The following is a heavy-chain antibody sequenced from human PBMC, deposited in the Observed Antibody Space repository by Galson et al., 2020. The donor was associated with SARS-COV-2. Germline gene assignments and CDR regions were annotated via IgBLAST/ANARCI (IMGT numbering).Heavy chain of an antibody. CDR1: RASITSSSYY. CDR2: YHYTGST. D-gene: IGHD3-10*01. CDR3: VTWRVDSREYYRGVDV. Sequence: SETLSLTCTVSRASITSSSYYWGWIRQPPGKRLEWVGNYHYTGSTYRNPSLKKRVTISVDTSKNEFSLKVTSVTAADSGLYFCVTWRVDSREYYRGVDVWGQGTTVTVSS. V-gene: IGHV4-39*07. J-gene: IGHJ6*02.